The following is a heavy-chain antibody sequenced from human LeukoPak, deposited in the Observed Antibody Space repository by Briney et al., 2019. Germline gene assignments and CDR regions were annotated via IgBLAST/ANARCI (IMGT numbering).Heavy chain of an antibody. D-gene: IGHD3-16*02. CDR3: NTHWGSYRRAFDY. CDR1: GFTFSSYG. CDR2: ISYDGSNK. Sequence: QPGRSLRLSCAASGFTFSSYGMRWVRQAPGKGLEWVAVISYDGSNKYYADSVKGRFTISRDNAKNSLYLQMNSLRAEDTAVYYCNTHWGSYRRAFDYWGQGTLVTVSS. V-gene: IGHV3-30*03. J-gene: IGHJ4*02.